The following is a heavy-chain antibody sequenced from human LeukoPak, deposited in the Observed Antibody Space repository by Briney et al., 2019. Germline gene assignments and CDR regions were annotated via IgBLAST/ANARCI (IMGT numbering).Heavy chain of an antibody. V-gene: IGHV4-34*01. D-gene: IGHD1-26*01. CDR2: INHSGST. Sequence: SETLSLTCAVYGGSFSGYYWSWIRQPPGKGLEWIGEINHSGSTNYNPSLKSRVTISVDTSKNQLSLKLSAVTAADTAVYYFAGGGRDNRFDPWGQGTLVTVSS. CDR3: AGGGRDNRFDP. CDR1: GGSFSGYY. J-gene: IGHJ5*01.